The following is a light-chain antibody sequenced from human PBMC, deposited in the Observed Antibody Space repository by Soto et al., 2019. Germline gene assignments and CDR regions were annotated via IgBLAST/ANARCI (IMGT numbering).Light chain of an antibody. J-gene: IGKJ1*01. CDR1: QSISSW. Sequence: LHMTQSPSSLSASVGYIVTITCRASQSISSWLAWYQQKPGKAPKLLIYKASSLERGVPSRFSGSGSGTEFTLTISSLQPDDFATYYCQQYENFSGTFGPGTKVDI. CDR3: QQYENFSGT. CDR2: KAS. V-gene: IGKV1-5*03.